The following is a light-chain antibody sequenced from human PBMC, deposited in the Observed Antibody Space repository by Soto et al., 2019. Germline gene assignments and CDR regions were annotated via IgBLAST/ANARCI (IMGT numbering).Light chain of an antibody. CDR1: QNIERY. V-gene: IGKV1-5*01. CDR3: KPFNDYVWT. Sequence: DSQMTQSPSTLSASVGDRVTITCRASQNIERYIAWYQQKPGRAPSLIIYDASTLDRGVPSRFSGSGSATEFTLIISHLPHDDFETYYCKPFNDYVWTLGQGTKV. J-gene: IGKJ1*01. CDR2: DAS.